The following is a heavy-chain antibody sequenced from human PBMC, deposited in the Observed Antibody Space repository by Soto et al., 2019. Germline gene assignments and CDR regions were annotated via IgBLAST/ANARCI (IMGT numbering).Heavy chain of an antibody. V-gene: IGHV4-34*12. CDR2: IFHSGGT. D-gene: IGHD3-10*01. CDR3: ARIPFGYYAMDV. Sequence: SSETLSLTCAVYGGSFSGYYWTWVRQPPGKGLEWIGEIFHSGGTNYNPSLNSRITISVDNSKNQFSLKVNSVTAADTAVYFCARIPFGYYAMDVWGQGTTVTVSS. J-gene: IGHJ6*02. CDR1: GGSFSGYY.